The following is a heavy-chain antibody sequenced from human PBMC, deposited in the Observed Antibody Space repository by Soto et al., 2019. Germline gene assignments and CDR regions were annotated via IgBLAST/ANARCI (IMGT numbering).Heavy chain of an antibody. D-gene: IGHD2-2*01. CDR2: INHSGST. V-gene: IGHV4-34*01. CDR3: ARGYRLAYNYYYGMDV. J-gene: IGHJ6*01. CDR1: GGYFSDYY. Sequence: TSEIQSLTWAVYGGYFSDYYCRWIRQPPGKGLEWIGEINHSGSTNYKWSRKSRVTISVDTSKSQFSLKLSSVTAADTAVYSCARGYRLAYNYYYGMDVWGQGTTGIVSP.